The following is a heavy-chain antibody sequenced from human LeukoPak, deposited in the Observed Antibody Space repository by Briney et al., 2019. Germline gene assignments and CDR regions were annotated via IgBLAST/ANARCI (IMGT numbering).Heavy chain of an antibody. CDR3: AKTRDFWGGYLDY. Sequence: SQTLSLTCAVSGGSITSDTYYWSWIRQPPGKGLEWIGYILHSGSTYYNPSLKSRVTISIDTSKSQFSLKLSSVTAADTAVYYCAKTRDFWGGYLDYWGQGTLVTVSS. CDR1: GGSITSDTYY. D-gene: IGHD3-3*01. J-gene: IGHJ4*02. V-gene: IGHV4-30-2*01. CDR2: ILHSGST.